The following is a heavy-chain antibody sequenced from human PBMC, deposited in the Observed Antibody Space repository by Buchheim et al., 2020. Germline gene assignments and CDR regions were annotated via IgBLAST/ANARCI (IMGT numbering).Heavy chain of an antibody. CDR3: ARERVGTTKGDWFDR. D-gene: IGHD1-26*01. CDR1: GGSFSGYY. CDR2: INDSGST. V-gene: IGHV4-34*01. Sequence: QVQLQQWGAGLLKPSETLSLTCAVYGGSFSGYYWSWIRQPPGKGLEWIGEINDSGSTNYNPSLKSRVTISVDTSKNQFSLKLTSVTAADTAVYYCARERVGTTKGDWFDRWGQGTL. J-gene: IGHJ5*02.